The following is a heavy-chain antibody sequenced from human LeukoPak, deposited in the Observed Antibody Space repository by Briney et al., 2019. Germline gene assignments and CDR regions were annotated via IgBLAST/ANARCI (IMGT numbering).Heavy chain of an antibody. J-gene: IGHJ6*03. Sequence: SETLSLTCTVSGGSISSYYWSWIRQPPGKGLEWIGYIYYSGSTNYKSSLKSRVTISVDTSKNQFSLKLSAVTAADTAVYYCARTTEGGYSNGYFYYYYMDVWGKGTTVTISS. CDR3: ARTTEGGYSNGYFYYYYMDV. CDR1: GGSISSYY. CDR2: IYYSGST. V-gene: IGHV4-59*01. D-gene: IGHD4-11*01.